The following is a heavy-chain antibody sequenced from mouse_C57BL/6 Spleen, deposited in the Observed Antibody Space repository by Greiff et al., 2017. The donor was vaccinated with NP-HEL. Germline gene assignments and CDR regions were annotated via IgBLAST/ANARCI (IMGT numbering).Heavy chain of an antibody. D-gene: IGHD1-1*01. CDR2: IYPRSGNT. J-gene: IGHJ3*01. CDR3: ERGYYGSSQAWFAY. Sequence: VQLQQSGAELARPGASVKLSCKASGYTFTSYGISWVKQRTGQGLEWIGEIYPRSGNTYYNEKFKGKATLTADKSSSTAYMELSSLTSEDSAVYFCERGYYGSSQAWFAYWGQGTLVTVSA. CDR1: GYTFTSYG. V-gene: IGHV1-81*01.